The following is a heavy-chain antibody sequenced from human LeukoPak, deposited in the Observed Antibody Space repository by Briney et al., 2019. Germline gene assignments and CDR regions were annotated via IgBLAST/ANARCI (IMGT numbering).Heavy chain of an antibody. CDR1: GYTFTSYG. Sequence: GASVKVSCKASGYTFTSYGISWVRQAPGQGLEWMGWLSAYNGNTHYAQRLQGRVTMTTDTSTSTVYMELRSLRSDDTAVYYCAREVDFHFDYWGQGTLVTVSS. V-gene: IGHV1-18*01. J-gene: IGHJ4*02. CDR2: LSAYNGNT. D-gene: IGHD2-15*01. CDR3: AREVDFHFDY.